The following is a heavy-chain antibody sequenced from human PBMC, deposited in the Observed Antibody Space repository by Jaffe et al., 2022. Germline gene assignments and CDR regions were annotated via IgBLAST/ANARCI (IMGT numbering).Heavy chain of an antibody. CDR2: ISDSGRYT. Sequence: EVQLLESGGDLVQPGGSLRLSCAVSGFTFSTYAMSWVRQAPGKGLEWVSGISDSGRYTYYADSVKGRFTISRDNSKNTLYLQMNSLRAEDTAVYYCAKHKAAAAGGDYFDYWGQGTLVTVSS. CDR1: GFTFSTYA. CDR3: AKHKAAAAGGDYFDY. D-gene: IGHD6-13*01. V-gene: IGHV3-23*01. J-gene: IGHJ4*02.